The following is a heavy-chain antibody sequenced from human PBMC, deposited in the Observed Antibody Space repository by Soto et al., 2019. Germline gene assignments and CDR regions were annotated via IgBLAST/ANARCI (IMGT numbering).Heavy chain of an antibody. Sequence: QVQLVQSGAEVKKPGSSVKVSCKASGGTFSSYTISWVRQAPGQGLEWMGRIIPILGIANYAQKFQGRVTITADKFTSTAYMELSSLRSEDTAVYYCARLSVTDYYYYGMDVWGQGTTVTVSS. V-gene: IGHV1-69*02. CDR3: ARLSVTDYYYYGMDV. CDR2: IIPILGIA. D-gene: IGHD4-17*01. J-gene: IGHJ6*02. CDR1: GGTFSSYT.